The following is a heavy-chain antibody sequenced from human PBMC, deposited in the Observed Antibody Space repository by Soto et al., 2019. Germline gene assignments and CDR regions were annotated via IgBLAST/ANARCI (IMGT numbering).Heavy chain of an antibody. Sequence: QVQLQESGPGLVKPSETLSLTCAVSGASIISYYWSWIRQPPGKGLEWIGHIYYSGSTNYNPSLKSRVTISVDTSKNQFSLKLNSVIAADTAVYYCASWDGLAGGFDYWGQGTLVTVSS. CDR3: ASWDGLAGGFDY. V-gene: IGHV4-59*01. J-gene: IGHJ4*02. CDR1: GASIISYY. D-gene: IGHD1-26*01. CDR2: IYYSGST.